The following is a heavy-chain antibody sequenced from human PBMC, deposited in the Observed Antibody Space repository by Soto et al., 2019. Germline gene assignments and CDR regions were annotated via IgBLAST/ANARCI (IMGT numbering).Heavy chain of an antibody. Sequence: SSETLSLTCSVSGAYISSSSQYWGWIRQPPGKGLEWLGSIHYSGTSYYNPSLKSRVTIFVDTSKNQLSLKLSSVTAADTAVYYCARHWIAGSSKPWGQGTLVTVSS. J-gene: IGHJ5*02. V-gene: IGHV4-39*01. CDR1: GAYISSSSQY. CDR2: IHYSGTS. CDR3: ARHWIAGSSKP. D-gene: IGHD2-21*01.